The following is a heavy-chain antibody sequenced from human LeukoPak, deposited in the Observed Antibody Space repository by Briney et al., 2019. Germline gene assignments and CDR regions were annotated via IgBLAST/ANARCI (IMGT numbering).Heavy chain of an antibody. V-gene: IGHV3-48*01. D-gene: IGHD6-13*01. CDR1: GFTFSTYS. Sequence: GGSLRLSCAASGFTFSTYSMKWVRQAPGKGLEWVSYISDSSAMYYADSVRGRFTISRENDKNSLFLQMNSLRAEDTAVYYCAKEESAGIPYAEYFQHWGQGTLVTVSS. CDR2: ISDSSAM. CDR3: AKEESAGIPYAEYFQH. J-gene: IGHJ1*01.